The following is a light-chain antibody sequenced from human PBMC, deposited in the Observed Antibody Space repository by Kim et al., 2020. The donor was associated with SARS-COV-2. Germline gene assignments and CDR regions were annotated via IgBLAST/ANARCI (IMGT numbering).Light chain of an antibody. CDR3: SSYTSSSTYV. CDR1: SSDVGGYNH. CDR2: DVI. V-gene: IGLV2-14*01. Sequence: QSALTQPASVSGSPGQSITISCTGTSSDVGGYNHASWYQQHPGKAPKLMIYDVIKRPSGVSNRFSGSKSGNTASLTISGLQAEDEADYYCSSYTSSSTYVFGTGTKVTVL. J-gene: IGLJ1*01.